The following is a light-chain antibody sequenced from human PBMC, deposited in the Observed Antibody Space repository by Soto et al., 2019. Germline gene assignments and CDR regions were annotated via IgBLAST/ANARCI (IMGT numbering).Light chain of an antibody. CDR1: SSDIGDSNY. CDR2: DVS. CDR3: SLFSSSSNSYV. V-gene: IGLV2-14*03. J-gene: IGLJ1*01. Sequence: QSVLTQPASVSGSPGQSITISCTGTSSDIGDSNYVSWYQQHPGKAPKLVIYDVSNRPSGVSNRFSGSKSANTASLTISGLQAEDEADYYCSLFSSSSNSYVSGPGTKVPVL.